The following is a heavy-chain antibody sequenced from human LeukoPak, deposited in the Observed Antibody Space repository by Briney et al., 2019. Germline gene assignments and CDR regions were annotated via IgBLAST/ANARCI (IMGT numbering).Heavy chain of an antibody. CDR2: ISGSGGST. J-gene: IGHJ3*02. V-gene: IGHV3-23*01. CDR3: AKDSKAYYYDSSGTPDI. CDR1: GFTFSSYA. Sequence: TGGSLRLSCAAPGFTFSSYAMSWVRQAPGKGLEWVSAISGSGGSTYYADSVKGRFTISRDNSKNTLYLQMNSLRAEDTAVYYCAKDSKAYYYDSSGTPDIWGQGTMVTVSS. D-gene: IGHD3-22*01.